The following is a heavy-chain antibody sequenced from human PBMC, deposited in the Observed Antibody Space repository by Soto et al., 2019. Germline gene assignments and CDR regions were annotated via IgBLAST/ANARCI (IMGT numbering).Heavy chain of an antibody. Sequence: XSVKVSSTASGYTFTGYYRHWVRQSPGQGLEWMGWINANSGGTKYAQKFQGRVTMTRDTSISTAYMELSRLTSDDTAVYYCARAGLKTLEMAKTLWARGTLVTVSS. J-gene: IGHJ4*02. V-gene: IGHV1-2*02. CDR2: INANSGGT. D-gene: IGHD3-16*01. CDR3: ARAGLKTLEMAKTL. CDR1: GYTFTGYY.